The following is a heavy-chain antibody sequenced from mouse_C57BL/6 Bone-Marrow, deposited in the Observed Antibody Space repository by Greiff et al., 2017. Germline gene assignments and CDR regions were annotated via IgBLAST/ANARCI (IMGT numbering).Heavy chain of an antibody. CDR2: IYPRSGNT. CDR1: GYTFTSYG. J-gene: IGHJ1*03. D-gene: IGHD1-2*01. V-gene: IGHV1-81*01. Sequence: QVQLQQSGAELARPGASVKLSCKASGYTFTSYGISWVKQRPGQGLEWIGEIYPRSGNTYYNEKFKGKATLTADKSSSTAYMELRSLTSEDSAVYFCALSFYGGRDFDGWGTGTTVTVSS. CDR3: ALSFYGGRDFDG.